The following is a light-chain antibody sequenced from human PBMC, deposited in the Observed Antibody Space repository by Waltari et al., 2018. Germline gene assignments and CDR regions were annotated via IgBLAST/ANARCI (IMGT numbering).Light chain of an antibody. CDR2: GAS. V-gene: IGKV3-15*01. J-gene: IGKJ4*01. CDR1: QSVRSK. Sequence: EIVMTQSPGTLSVSPGEGATLSCRASQSVRSKVAWYQQRPGQAPRLLIFGASTRATGIPARFSGSESGTEFTLTISSLQSEDSGVYFCQQYTTRPLTFGGGTKVEI. CDR3: QQYTTRPLT.